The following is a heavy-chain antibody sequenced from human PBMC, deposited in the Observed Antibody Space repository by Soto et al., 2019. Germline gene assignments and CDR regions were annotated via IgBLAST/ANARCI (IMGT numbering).Heavy chain of an antibody. CDR2: ISYDGSNK. D-gene: IGHD3-3*01. CDR3: ARGTFWSGNFDY. J-gene: IGHJ4*02. V-gene: IGHV3-30-3*01. Sequence: GGSLRLSCAASGFTFSSYAMHWVRRAPGKGLEWVAVISYDGSNKYYADSVKGRFTISRDNSKNTLYLQMNSLRAEDTAVYYCARGTFWSGNFDYWGQGTLVTVSS. CDR1: GFTFSSYA.